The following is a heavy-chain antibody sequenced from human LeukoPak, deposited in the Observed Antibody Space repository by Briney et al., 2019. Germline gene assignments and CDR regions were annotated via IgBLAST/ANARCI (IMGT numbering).Heavy chain of an antibody. Sequence: SETLSLTCTVSGGSITSYYWSWIRQPAGKGLEWIGRIYTTGSTTYNPSLKSRVTMSVDTSKNQFSLKLSSVTAADTAVYYCARETYYDILTGPYYYYMDVWGKGTTVTVSS. J-gene: IGHJ6*03. CDR1: GGSITSYY. CDR3: ARETYYDILTGPYYYYMDV. D-gene: IGHD3-9*01. V-gene: IGHV4-4*07. CDR2: IYTTGST.